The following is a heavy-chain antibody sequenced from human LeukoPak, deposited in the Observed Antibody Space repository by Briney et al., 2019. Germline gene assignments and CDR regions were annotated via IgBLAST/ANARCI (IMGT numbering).Heavy chain of an antibody. Sequence: ASVKDSCKASGYTFTSYGISWVRQAPGQGLEWMGWISAYNGNTNYAQKLQGRVTMTTDTSTSTAYMELRSLRSDDTAVYYCARDRFRYCSGGSCYHFDYWGQGTLVTVSS. CDR1: GYTFTSYG. D-gene: IGHD2-15*01. J-gene: IGHJ4*02. CDR3: ARDRFRYCSGGSCYHFDY. CDR2: ISAYNGNT. V-gene: IGHV1-18*04.